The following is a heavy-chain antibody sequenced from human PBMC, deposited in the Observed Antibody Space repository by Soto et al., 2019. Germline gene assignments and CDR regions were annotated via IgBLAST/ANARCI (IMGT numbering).Heavy chain of an antibody. Sequence: GESLKISCKGVGYTFTDFWISWVRQKPGKGLEWMGKIDPPDSYTNYSPSFQGHVTISVDRSTNTAYLQWSSLKASDTAMYYCARRGYHVSLGYYYAMDLWGQGTPVTDS. CDR2: IDPPDSYT. CDR3: ARRGYHVSLGYYYAMDL. CDR1: GYTFTDFW. D-gene: IGHD5-12*01. J-gene: IGHJ6*02. V-gene: IGHV5-10-1*01.